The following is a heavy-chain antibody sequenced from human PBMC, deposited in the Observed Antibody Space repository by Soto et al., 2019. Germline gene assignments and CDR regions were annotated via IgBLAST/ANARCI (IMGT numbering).Heavy chain of an antibody. Sequence: EVQLLESGGGLVQPGGSLRLSCAASGFPFSSYAMNWVRQAPGRGLEWVSAISGSGTTIYYTDSVKGRFTISRDTSMNTLYLQMNSLRAEDTAAYYCARMLTMVRGVTGLRDFDYWGQGTLVTVSS. CDR1: GFPFSSYA. V-gene: IGHV3-23*01. D-gene: IGHD3-10*01. J-gene: IGHJ4*02. CDR3: ARMLTMVRGVTGLRDFDY. CDR2: ISGSGTTI.